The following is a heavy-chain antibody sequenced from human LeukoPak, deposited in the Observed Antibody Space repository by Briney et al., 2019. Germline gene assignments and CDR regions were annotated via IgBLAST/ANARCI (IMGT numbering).Heavy chain of an antibody. J-gene: IGHJ4*02. CDR2: IGSTGSPI. CDR1: GFTLSSHF. Sequence: GGSLRLSCAASGFTLSSHFMNWVRQAPGKGLEWVSSIGSTGSPISYADSLKGRFSISRDNARSSLYLQINSLRPEDTAVYYCASDLSGYGASDYWGQGTLVTVSS. D-gene: IGHD3-22*01. V-gene: IGHV3-21*04. CDR3: ASDLSGYGASDY.